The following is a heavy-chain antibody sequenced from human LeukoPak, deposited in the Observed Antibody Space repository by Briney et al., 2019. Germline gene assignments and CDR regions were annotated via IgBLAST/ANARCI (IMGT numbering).Heavy chain of an antibody. V-gene: IGHV1-8*02. Sequence: PVASVKVSCKASGYTFTSYAIHWVRQATGQGLEWMGWMNPNSGNTGYAQKFQGRVTMTRNTSISTAYMELSSLRSEDTAVYYCARALFGELFFKGYYFDYWGQGTLVTVSS. CDR1: GYTFTSYA. D-gene: IGHD3-10*02. J-gene: IGHJ4*02. CDR3: ARALFGELFFKGYYFDY. CDR2: MNPNSGNT.